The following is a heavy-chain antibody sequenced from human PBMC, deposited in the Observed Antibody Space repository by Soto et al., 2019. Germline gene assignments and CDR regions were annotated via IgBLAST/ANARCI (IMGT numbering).Heavy chain of an antibody. CDR2: ISSSGSTI. V-gene: IGHV3-48*03. Sequence: GGSLRLSCAASGFTFSSYEMNWVRQAPGKGLEWVSYISSSGSTIYYADSVKGRFAISRDNAKNSLYLQMNSLRAEDTAVYYCARGVYYYDSSGYYSDYYGMDVWGQGTTVTVSS. J-gene: IGHJ6*02. D-gene: IGHD3-22*01. CDR1: GFTFSSYE. CDR3: ARGVYYYDSSGYYSDYYGMDV.